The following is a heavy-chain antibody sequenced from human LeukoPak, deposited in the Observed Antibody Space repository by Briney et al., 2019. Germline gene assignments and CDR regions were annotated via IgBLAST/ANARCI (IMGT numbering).Heavy chain of an antibody. CDR1: GGSISSGSYY. CDR3: ARVGYYGVVRIFDY. D-gene: IGHD3-10*01. J-gene: IGHJ4*02. CDR2: IYTSGST. V-gene: IGHV4-61*02. Sequence: PSETLSLTCTVSGGSISSGSYYWSWTRQPAGKGLEWIGRIYTSGSTNYNPSLKSRVTISVDTSKNQFSLKLSSVTAADTAVYYCARVGYYGVVRIFDYWGQGTLVTVSS.